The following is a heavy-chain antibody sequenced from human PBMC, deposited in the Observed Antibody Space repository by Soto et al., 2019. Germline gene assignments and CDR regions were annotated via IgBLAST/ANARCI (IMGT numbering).Heavy chain of an antibody. CDR2: IWYDGSNK. CDR3: ARWGCSGSNCNLNQRSFDL. J-gene: IGHJ4*02. V-gene: IGHV3-33*03. Sequence: QVQLVESGGGVVQPGRSLRLSCAASGFIFNEYGMHWVRQAPGKGLEWVAVIWYDGSNKYYADSVKGRFTSSRDNSKNTMSLPMNSLRVEDTAVYYCARWGCSGSNCNLNQRSFDLWGQGTLVTVSS. CDR1: GFIFNEYG. D-gene: IGHD2-15*01.